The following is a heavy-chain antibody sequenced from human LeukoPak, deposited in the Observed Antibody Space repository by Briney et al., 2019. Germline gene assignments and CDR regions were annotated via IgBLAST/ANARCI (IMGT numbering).Heavy chain of an antibody. Sequence: SETLSLTCTVSGGSISSYYWGWIRQPPGKGLEWIGYLYNSGSTNYNPSLKSRVTISVDTSKKQISLKLSSVTAADTAVYYCTKSDYYYYGMDVWGQGTTVTVSS. CDR2: LYNSGST. CDR3: TKSDYYYYGMDV. CDR1: GGSISSYY. V-gene: IGHV4-59*08. J-gene: IGHJ6*02.